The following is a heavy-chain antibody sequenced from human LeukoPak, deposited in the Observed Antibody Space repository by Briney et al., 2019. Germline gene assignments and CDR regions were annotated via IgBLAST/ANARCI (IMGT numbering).Heavy chain of an antibody. CDR1: GGTFSSYA. Sequence: SVKVSCKASGGTFSSYAISWVRQAPGQGLEWMGGIIPIFGTANYAQKFQGRVTITADESTSTAYMELSSLRSEDTAVYYCARGKVPYDYVWGSYRSSPPRYYYYYYMDVWGKGTTVTISS. D-gene: IGHD3-16*02. J-gene: IGHJ6*03. CDR3: ARGKVPYDYVWGSYRSSPPRYYYYYYMDV. CDR2: IIPIFGTA. V-gene: IGHV1-69*13.